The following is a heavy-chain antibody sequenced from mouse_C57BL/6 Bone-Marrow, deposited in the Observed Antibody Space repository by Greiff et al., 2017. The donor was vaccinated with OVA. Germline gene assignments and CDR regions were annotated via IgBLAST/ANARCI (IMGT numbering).Heavy chain of an antibody. CDR2: IYPRSGNT. J-gene: IGHJ1*03. CDR1: GYTFTSYG. D-gene: IGHD1-1*01. V-gene: IGHV1-81*01. Sequence: VQLVESGAELARPGASVKLSCKASGYTFTSYGISWVKQRTGQGLEWIGEIYPRSGNTYYNEKFKGKATLTADKSSSTAYMELRSLTSEDSAVYFCARGSFYYYGSSPWYFDVWGTGTTVTVSS. CDR3: ARGSFYYYGSSPWYFDV.